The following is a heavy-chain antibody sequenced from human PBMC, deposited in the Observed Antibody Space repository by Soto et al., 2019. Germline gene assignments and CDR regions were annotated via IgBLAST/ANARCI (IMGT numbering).Heavy chain of an antibody. CDR3: AREGAALSTYPYSSDY. Sequence: ASVKVSCKASGYVFRNFGISWVRQAPGQGLEWMGRISAYNGITNYEQKFQDRVSLTTDTSTSTAYMELRSLTSDDTAVYYCAREGAALSTYPYSSDYWGQGTLVTVSS. CDR1: GYVFRNFG. J-gene: IGHJ4*02. CDR2: ISAYNGIT. D-gene: IGHD2-2*01. V-gene: IGHV1-18*04.